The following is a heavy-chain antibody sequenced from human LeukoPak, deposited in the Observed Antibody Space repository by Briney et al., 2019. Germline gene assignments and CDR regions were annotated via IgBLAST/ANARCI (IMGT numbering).Heavy chain of an antibody. D-gene: IGHD3-10*01. Sequence: GGSLRLSCATSGFTFSSYAMHWVRQAPGKGLEWVAVISYDGSNKFYADSVKGRFTLSRDNSKNTLYLQMNSLRIEDTAVYYCGRGSVGFGELNYWGQGTLVTVSS. CDR2: ISYDGSNK. V-gene: IGHV3-30-3*01. CDR1: GFTFSSYA. CDR3: GRGSVGFGELNY. J-gene: IGHJ4*02.